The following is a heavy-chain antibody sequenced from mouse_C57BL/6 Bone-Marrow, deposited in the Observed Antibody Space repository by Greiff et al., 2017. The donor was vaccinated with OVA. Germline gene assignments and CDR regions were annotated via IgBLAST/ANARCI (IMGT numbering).Heavy chain of an antibody. V-gene: IGHV1-64*01. CDR3: AREGGSYVWYFDV. J-gene: IGHJ1*03. Sequence: QVQLQQPGAELVKPGASVKLSCKASGYTFTSYWMHWVKQRPGQGLEWIGMIHPNSGSTNYNEKFKSKATLTVDKSSSTAYMQLSSLTSEDSAVYYCAREGGSYVWYFDVWGTGTTVTVSS. CDR1: GYTFTSYW. D-gene: IGHD1-1*02. CDR2: IHPNSGST.